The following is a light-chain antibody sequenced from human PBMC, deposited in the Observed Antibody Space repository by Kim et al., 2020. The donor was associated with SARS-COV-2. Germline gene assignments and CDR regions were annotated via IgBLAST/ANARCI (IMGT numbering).Light chain of an antibody. V-gene: IGKV3-20*01. CDR1: ETISSDY. Sequence: EIVLTQSPGTLSLSPGERATLSCRTSETISSDYVAWYRHKPGQAPRLLIYGASTRVTGIPARFSGSGSGTDFTLTISRLEHEDFAVYYCQQYDPSFPYTFGQGTKLEI. CDR2: GAS. J-gene: IGKJ2*01. CDR3: QQYDPSFPYT.